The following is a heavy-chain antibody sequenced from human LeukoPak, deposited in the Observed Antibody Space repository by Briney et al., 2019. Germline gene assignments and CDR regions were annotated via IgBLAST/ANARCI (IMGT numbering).Heavy chain of an antibody. V-gene: IGHV3-7*01. CDR3: ARDRYYCTNGVCSNPFDY. CDR2: IKQDGSEK. Sequence: GGSLRLSCAASGFTFSRNWMSWVRQAPGEGLEWVANIKQDGSEKYYVDSVKGRFTISRDNAKNSLYLQMNSLRAEDTAVYYCARDRYYCTNGVCSNPFDYWGQGTLVTVSS. J-gene: IGHJ4*02. D-gene: IGHD2-8*01. CDR1: GFTFSRNW.